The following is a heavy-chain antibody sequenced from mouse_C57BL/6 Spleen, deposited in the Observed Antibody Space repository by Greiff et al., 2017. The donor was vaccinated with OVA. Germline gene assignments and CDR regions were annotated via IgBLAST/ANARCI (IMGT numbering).Heavy chain of an antibody. V-gene: IGHV1-7*01. Sequence: QVQLQQSGAELAKPGASVKLSCKASGYTFTSYWMHWVKQRPGQGLEWIGYINPSSGYTKYNQKFKDEATLTADKSSSTAYMQLSSLTYEDSAVYYCARNWEGHFDYWGQGTTLTVSS. CDR3: ARNWEGHFDY. CDR2: INPSSGYT. J-gene: IGHJ2*01. D-gene: IGHD4-1*01. CDR1: GYTFTSYW.